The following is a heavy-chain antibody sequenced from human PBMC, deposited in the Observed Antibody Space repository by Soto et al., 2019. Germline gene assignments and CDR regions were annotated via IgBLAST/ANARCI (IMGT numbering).Heavy chain of an antibody. J-gene: IGHJ4*02. CDR3: ATGDGYNLGYFDY. V-gene: IGHV4-59*01. D-gene: IGHD5-12*01. CDR1: GGSISSYY. Sequence: SETLSLTCTVSGGSISSYYWSWIRQPPGKGLEWIGYIYYSGSTNYNPSLKSRVTISVDTSKNQFSLKLSSVTAADTAVYYCATGDGYNLGYFDYWGQGTLVTVSS. CDR2: IYYSGST.